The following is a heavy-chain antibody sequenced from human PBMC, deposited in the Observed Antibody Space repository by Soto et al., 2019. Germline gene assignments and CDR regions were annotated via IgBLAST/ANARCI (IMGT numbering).Heavy chain of an antibody. CDR1: GYTFTGYY. Sequence: ASVKVSCKASGYTFTGYYMHWVRQAPGQGLEWMGWINPNSGGTNYAQKFQGWVTMTRDTSISTAYMELSRLRSDDTAVYYCARVHSGTSGQDFDYWGQGTLVTVSS. V-gene: IGHV1-2*04. J-gene: IGHJ4*02. CDR3: ARVHSGTSGQDFDY. D-gene: IGHD1-26*01. CDR2: INPNSGGT.